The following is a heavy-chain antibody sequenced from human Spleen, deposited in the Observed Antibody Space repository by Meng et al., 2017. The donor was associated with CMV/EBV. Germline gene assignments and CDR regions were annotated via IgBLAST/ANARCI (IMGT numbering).Heavy chain of an antibody. D-gene: IGHD3-22*01. Sequence: AFGFTFSSYAMHWVRQAPGKGLEWVAVISYDGSNKYYADSVKGRFTISRDNSKNTLYLQMNSLRAEDTAVYYCASTKDYYDSSGYYYWGQGTLVTVSS. CDR3: ASTKDYYDSSGYYY. CDR2: ISYDGSNK. CDR1: GFTFSSYA. V-gene: IGHV3-30*04. J-gene: IGHJ4*02.